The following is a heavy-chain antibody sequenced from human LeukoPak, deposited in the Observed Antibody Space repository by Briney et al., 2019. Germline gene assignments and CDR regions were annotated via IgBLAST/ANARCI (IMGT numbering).Heavy chain of an antibody. J-gene: IGHJ4*02. CDR2: INPNSGGT. Sequence: ASVKASCKASGYTFTGYYMHWVRQAPGQGLEWMGRINPNSGGTNYAQKFQGRVTMTRDTSISTAYMELSRLRSDDTAVYYCARTLGYCSSTSCYEDYWGQGTLVTVSS. CDR3: ARTLGYCSSTSCYEDY. D-gene: IGHD2-2*01. CDR1: GYTFTGYY. V-gene: IGHV1-2*06.